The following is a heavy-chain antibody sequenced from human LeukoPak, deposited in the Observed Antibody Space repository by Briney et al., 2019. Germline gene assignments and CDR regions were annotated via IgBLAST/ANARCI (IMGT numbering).Heavy chain of an antibody. V-gene: IGHV4-30-2*01. CDR1: GGSISSGGYY. Sequence: SETLSLTCTVSGGSISSGGYYWSWIRQPPGKGLEWIGYIYHSGSTYYNPSLKSRVTISVDRSKNQFSLKLSSVTAADTAVYYCARGGSPRWFDSWGQGTLVTVSS. J-gene: IGHJ5*01. D-gene: IGHD6-13*01. CDR3: ARGGSPRWFDS. CDR2: IYHSGST.